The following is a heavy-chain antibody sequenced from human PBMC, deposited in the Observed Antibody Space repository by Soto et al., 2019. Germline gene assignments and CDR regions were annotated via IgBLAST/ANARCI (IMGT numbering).Heavy chain of an antibody. CDR2: IKQDGSEK. CDR3: ARDGKFRIRLGESFDY. V-gene: IGHV3-7*03. D-gene: IGHD3-16*01. CDR1: GFTFSSYW. Sequence: EVQLVESGGGLVQPGGSLRLSCAASGFTFSSYWMSWVRQAPGKGLEWVANIKQDGSEKYYVDSVKGRFTISRDNAKNSLYLQMNSLRAEDTAVYYCARDGKFRIRLGESFDYWGQGTLVTVSS. J-gene: IGHJ4*02.